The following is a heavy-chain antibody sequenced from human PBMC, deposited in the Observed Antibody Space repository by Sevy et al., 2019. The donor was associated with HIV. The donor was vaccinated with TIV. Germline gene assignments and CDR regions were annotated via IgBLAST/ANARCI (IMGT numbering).Heavy chain of an antibody. J-gene: IGHJ4*02. CDR1: GFSFSHYW. D-gene: IGHD3-22*01. Sequence: GGCLRLSCAASGFSFSHYWMHWVRQAPGKGLEWVANIKQDESEKYYVASVKGRFTISRDNAKNSVYLQMNSLIPEDTAIYYSSRGNSGSFDYWGQGTLVTVSS. CDR3: SRGNSGSFDY. V-gene: IGHV3-7*04. CDR2: IKQDESEK.